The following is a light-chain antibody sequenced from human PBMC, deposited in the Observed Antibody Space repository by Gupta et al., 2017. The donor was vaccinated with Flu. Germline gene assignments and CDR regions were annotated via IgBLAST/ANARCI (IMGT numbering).Light chain of an antibody. V-gene: IGLV1-47*01. CDR2: RNS. CDR1: SSNIGSSR. Sequence: VTTSCTGGSSNIGSSRLYWYQQQIHGQHPIRLIDRNSKRPSGVPDRFAASKSGTKASLAISGVRAEDEADYDCQEWDGSLSAVVFGGGTKLTVV. J-gene: IGLJ2*01. CDR3: QEWDGSLSAVV.